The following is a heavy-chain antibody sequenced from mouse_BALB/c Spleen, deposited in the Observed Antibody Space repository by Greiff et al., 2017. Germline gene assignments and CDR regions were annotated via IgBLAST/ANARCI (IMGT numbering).Heavy chain of an antibody. D-gene: IGHD2-2*01. CDR3: ARSCYGYDEYAMDY. V-gene: IGHV5-17*02. Sequence: EVKLVESGGGLVQPGGSRKLSCAASGFTFSSFGMHWVRQAPEKGLEWVAYISSGSSTIYYADTVKGRFTISRDNPKNTLFLQMTSLRSEDTAMYYCARSCYGYDEYAMDYWGQGTSVTVSS. J-gene: IGHJ4*01. CDR1: GFTFSSFG. CDR2: ISSGSSTI.